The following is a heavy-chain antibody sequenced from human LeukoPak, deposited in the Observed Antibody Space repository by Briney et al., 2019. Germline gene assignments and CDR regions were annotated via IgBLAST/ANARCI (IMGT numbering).Heavy chain of an antibody. Sequence: ASVKVSCKASGYTFTGYYMHWVRQAPGQGLEWMGWINPNSGGTNYAQKFQGRVTVTRDTSTSTAYMELSRLRSDDTAVYYCATSDYDFWSGYYESQVFDYWGQGTLVTVSS. J-gene: IGHJ4*02. CDR1: GYTFTGYY. D-gene: IGHD3-3*01. V-gene: IGHV1-2*02. CDR2: INPNSGGT. CDR3: ATSDYDFWSGYYESQVFDY.